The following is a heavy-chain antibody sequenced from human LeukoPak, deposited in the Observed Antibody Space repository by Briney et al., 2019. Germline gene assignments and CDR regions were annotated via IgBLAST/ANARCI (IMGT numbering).Heavy chain of an antibody. CDR1: GFIXSRYT. D-gene: IGHD6-13*01. Sequence: GGSLRLSCAASGFIXSRYTMNWVRQAPGKGLEGVSSISSTSTYIYYADSAKGRFTVSRDNAKKSLYLQMNSLRADDTAVYYCTRDEDEELVRDYWGQGTLVTVSS. CDR2: ISSTSTYI. CDR3: TRDEDEELVRDY. V-gene: IGHV3-21*01. J-gene: IGHJ4*02.